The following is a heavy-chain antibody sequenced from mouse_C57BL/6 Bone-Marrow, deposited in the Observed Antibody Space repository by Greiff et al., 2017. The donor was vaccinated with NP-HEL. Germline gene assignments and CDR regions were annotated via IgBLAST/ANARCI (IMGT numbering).Heavy chain of an antibody. CDR3: AIYYYGTSFAY. V-gene: IGHV2-9-1*01. D-gene: IGHD1-1*01. CDR1: GFSLTSYA. J-gene: IGHJ3*01. Sequence: VNVVESGPGLVTPSPSLSISCTASGFSLTSYAISWVRQPPGKGLEWLGVIWPGGGTNYNSALNSSLSTSKDNSKSQLFLKMNSLQTDDTARYYCAIYYYGTSFAYWGQGTLVTVSA. CDR2: IWPGGGT.